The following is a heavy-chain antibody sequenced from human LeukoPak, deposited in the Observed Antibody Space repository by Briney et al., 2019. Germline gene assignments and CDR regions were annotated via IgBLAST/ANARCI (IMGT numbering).Heavy chain of an antibody. D-gene: IGHD3-10*01. Sequence: GGSLRLSCAASGFTFSSYAMSWVRQAPGKGLEWVSAISGSGGSTYYADSVKGRFTISRDNSKNTLYLQMNSLRAEDTAVYYCAKDSLGVVLLWFGEQFTGNFGPAGDYFDYWGQGTLVTVSS. CDR2: ISGSGGST. CDR1: GFTFSSYA. J-gene: IGHJ4*02. V-gene: IGHV3-23*01. CDR3: AKDSLGVVLLWFGEQFTGNFGPAGDYFDY.